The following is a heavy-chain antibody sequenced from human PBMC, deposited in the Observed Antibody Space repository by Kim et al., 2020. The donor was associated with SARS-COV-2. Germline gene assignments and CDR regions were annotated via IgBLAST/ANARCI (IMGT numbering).Heavy chain of an antibody. V-gene: IGHV3-15*01. D-gene: IGHD1-1*01. J-gene: IGHJ6*02. CDR1: GLSFTDAW. CDR2: SRGGGGAT. CDR3: NWNHDVYYGMRV. Sequence: GGSLRLSCTVSGLSFTDAWMSWVRQAPGKGLEWLGRSRGGGGATDYAAPVKGRFSISRDDSKEKMYLQMDSLKSEDTAVYYCNWNHDVYYGMRVWGQGPTVTVSS.